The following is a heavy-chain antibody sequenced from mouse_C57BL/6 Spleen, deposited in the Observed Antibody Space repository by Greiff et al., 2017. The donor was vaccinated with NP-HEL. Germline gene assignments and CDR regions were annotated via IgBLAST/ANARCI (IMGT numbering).Heavy chain of an antibody. Sequence: EVHLVESGEGLVKPGGSLKLSCAASGFTFSSYAMSWVRQTPEKRLEWVGYISSGGDYIYYADTVKGRFTISRDNARNTLYLQMSSLKSEDTAMYYCTRGGENGYDVFAWFAYWGQGTLVTVSA. V-gene: IGHV5-9-1*02. CDR1: GFTFSSYA. D-gene: IGHD2-2*01. CDR3: TRGGENGYDVFAWFAY. J-gene: IGHJ3*01. CDR2: ISSGGDYI.